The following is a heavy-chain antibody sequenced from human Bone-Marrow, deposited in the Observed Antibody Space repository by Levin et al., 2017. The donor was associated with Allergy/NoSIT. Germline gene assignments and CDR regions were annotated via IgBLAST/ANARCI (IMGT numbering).Heavy chain of an antibody. CDR1: GGTFSSYA. D-gene: IGHD4-23*01. Sequence: KISCKASGGTFSSYAISWVRQAPGQGLEWMGRIIPILGIANYAQKFQGRVTITADKSTSTAYMELSSLRSEDTAVYYCAREATVVNEWGQGTLVTVSS. CDR2: IIPILGIA. J-gene: IGHJ4*02. V-gene: IGHV1-69*04. CDR3: AREATVVNE.